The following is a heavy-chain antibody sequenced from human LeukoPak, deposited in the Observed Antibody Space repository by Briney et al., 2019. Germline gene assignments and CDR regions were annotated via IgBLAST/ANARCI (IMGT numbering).Heavy chain of an antibody. D-gene: IGHD3-10*01. CDR1: GGSISSISYY. CDR2: IYYSGST. CDR3: ARRYYGSLSYPAYFDY. Sequence: SETLSLTCTVSGGSISSISYYWGWVRQPPGKGLEWIGGIYYSGSTYYNPSLKSRVTISVDTSKNQFSLQLNSVTAADTAVYYCARRYYGSLSYPAYFDYWGQGTLVTVSS. V-gene: IGHV4-39*01. J-gene: IGHJ4*02.